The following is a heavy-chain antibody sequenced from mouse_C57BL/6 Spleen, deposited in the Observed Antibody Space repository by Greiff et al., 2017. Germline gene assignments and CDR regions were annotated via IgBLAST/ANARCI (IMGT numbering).Heavy chain of an antibody. CDR3: ARGEDDYLYYAMDY. D-gene: IGHD2-4*01. J-gene: IGHJ4*01. V-gene: IGHV1-80*01. CDR2: IYPGDGDT. CDR1: GYAFSSYW. Sequence: VQLQQSGAELVKPGASVKISCKASGYAFSSYWMNWVKQRPGKGLEWIRQIYPGDGDTNYNGKFKGKATLTADKSSSTAYMQLSSLTSEDSAVYFCARGEDDYLYYAMDYWGQGTSVTVSS.